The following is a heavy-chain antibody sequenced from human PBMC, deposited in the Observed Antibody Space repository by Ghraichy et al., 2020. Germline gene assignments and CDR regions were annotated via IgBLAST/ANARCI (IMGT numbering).Heavy chain of an antibody. Sequence: SGPTLVKPTQTLTLTFTFSGFSLSTSGVGVGWIRQPPGKALEWLALIYWDDDKRYSPSLKSRLTITEDTSKNQVVLTMTNMDPVDTATYYCANRMTCSSTSCYTNWFDPWGQGTLVTVSS. D-gene: IGHD2-2*02. V-gene: IGHV2-5*02. CDR1: GFSLSTSGVG. J-gene: IGHJ5*02. CDR3: ANRMTCSSTSCYTNWFDP. CDR2: IYWDDDK.